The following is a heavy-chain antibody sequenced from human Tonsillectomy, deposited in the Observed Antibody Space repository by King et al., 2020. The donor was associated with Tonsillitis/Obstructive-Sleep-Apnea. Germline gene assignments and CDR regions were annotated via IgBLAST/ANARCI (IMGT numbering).Heavy chain of an antibody. CDR3: VRDDKDGRHLDY. V-gene: IGHV1-46*01. CDR2: INPSDGIT. CDR1: GYTFTRNN. J-gene: IGHJ4*02. D-gene: IGHD2-15*01. Sequence: VQLVQSGAEVKKPGASVKVSCKASGYTFTRNNVHWVRQAPGQGLEWMGIINPSDGITPYAQKFQGRVTMTTDTSTSTVNMELSSLRAKDTAVYYCVRDDKDGRHLDYWGQGSLVSVSS.